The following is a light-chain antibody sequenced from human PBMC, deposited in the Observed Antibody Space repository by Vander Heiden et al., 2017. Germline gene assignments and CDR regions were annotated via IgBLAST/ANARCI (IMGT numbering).Light chain of an antibody. J-gene: IGKJ1*01. Sequence: DLQMMQSPSTLSASVGDRVTITCRASQSIGFWLAWYQQKPGKAPNLLIYKASSLQSGVPSRFSSKGSGTEFTLTISSLQPDDFSTYYCQKYNSYPLTFGQGTKLEIK. V-gene: IGKV1-5*03. CDR1: QSIGFW. CDR2: KAS. CDR3: QKYNSYPLT.